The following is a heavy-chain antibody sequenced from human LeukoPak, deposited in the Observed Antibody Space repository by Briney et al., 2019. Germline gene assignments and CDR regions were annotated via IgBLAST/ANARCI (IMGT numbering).Heavy chain of an antibody. Sequence: GGSLRLSCAASGLTFRSYSMNWVRQAPGKGLEWVAYISRFSDTLHYADSEKGRFTISRDNAKNSLYLQKNSLRREDAAVYYCARDKTSRSGYAKVTDYWGQGTLGTVSS. CDR1: GLTFRSYS. CDR3: ARDKTSRSGYAKVTDY. D-gene: IGHD5-12*01. CDR2: ISRFSDTL. V-gene: IGHV3-48*01. J-gene: IGHJ4*02.